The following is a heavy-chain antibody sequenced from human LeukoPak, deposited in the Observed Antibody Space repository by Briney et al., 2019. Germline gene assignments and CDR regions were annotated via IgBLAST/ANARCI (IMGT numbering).Heavy chain of an antibody. D-gene: IGHD3-22*01. CDR3: AKSSYYDSSGFYREYYFDY. J-gene: IGHJ4*02. Sequence: GGSLRLSCVASGFSFNNFGMTWVRQAPGRGLEWVSSISGTGGSTHYTDSVKGRFTISRDNSKNTLYLQMNSLRAGDTAVYYCAKSSYYDSSGFYREYYFDYWGQGTLVPVSS. CDR1: GFSFNNFG. V-gene: IGHV3-23*01. CDR2: ISGTGGST.